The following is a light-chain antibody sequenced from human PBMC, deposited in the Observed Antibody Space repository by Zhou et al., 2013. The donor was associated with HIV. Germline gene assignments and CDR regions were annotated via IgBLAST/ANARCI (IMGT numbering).Light chain of an antibody. Sequence: DIQMTQSPFSLSASVGDRVTITCRASQAISSHLTWYQQRPGKAPKLLIYAASTLQSGVPLRFSGSGSGTEFTLTISSLQPEDFATYYCQQLNSYPITFGQGTRLE. J-gene: IGKJ5*01. CDR3: QQLNSYPIT. CDR1: QAISSH. V-gene: IGKV1-9*01. CDR2: AAS.